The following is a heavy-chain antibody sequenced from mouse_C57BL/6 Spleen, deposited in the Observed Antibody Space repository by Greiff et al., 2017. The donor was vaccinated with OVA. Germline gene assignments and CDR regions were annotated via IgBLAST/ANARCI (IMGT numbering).Heavy chain of an antibody. Sequence: VQLQESGPGLVAPSQSLSITCTVSGFSLTSYGVHWVRQPPGKGLEWLVVIWSAGSTTYNSALKSRLSIRKDNSKSQVFLKMNSLQTDDTAMYYCARHSYYGSSYGYFDVWGTGTTVTVSS. CDR2: IWSAGST. J-gene: IGHJ1*03. CDR3: ARHSYYGSSYGYFDV. V-gene: IGHV2-6-1*01. D-gene: IGHD1-1*01. CDR1: GFSLTSYG.